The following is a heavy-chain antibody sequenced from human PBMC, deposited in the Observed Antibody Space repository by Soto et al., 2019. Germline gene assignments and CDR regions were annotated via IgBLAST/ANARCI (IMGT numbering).Heavy chain of an antibody. J-gene: IGHJ6*02. CDR2: IIPIFGTA. CDR3: ARDPRLRYFDWLPTGGLYYYYGMDV. CDR1: GGTFSSYA. V-gene: IGHV1-69*13. D-gene: IGHD3-9*01. Sequence: SVKVSCKASGGTFSSYAISWVRQAPGQGLEWMGGIIPIFGTANYAQKFQGRVTITADESTSTAYMELSSLRSEDTAVYYCARDPRLRYFDWLPTGGLYYYYGMDVWGQGTTVTVSS.